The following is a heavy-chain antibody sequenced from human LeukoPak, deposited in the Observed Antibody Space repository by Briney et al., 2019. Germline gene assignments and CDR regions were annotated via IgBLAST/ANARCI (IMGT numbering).Heavy chain of an antibody. V-gene: IGHV3-33*01. Sequence: PGRSLRLSCAASGFTFSSYGMHWVRQAPGKGLEWVAVIWYDGSNKCYADSVKGRFTISRDNSKNTLYLQMNSLRAEDTAVYYCARSYYYDSSGSHLDYWGQGTLVTVSS. CDR3: ARSYYYDSSGSHLDY. D-gene: IGHD3-22*01. CDR2: IWYDGSNK. CDR1: GFTFSSYG. J-gene: IGHJ4*02.